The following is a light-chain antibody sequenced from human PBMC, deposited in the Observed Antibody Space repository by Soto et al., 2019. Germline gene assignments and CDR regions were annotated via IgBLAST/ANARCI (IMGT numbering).Light chain of an antibody. CDR3: QYRGIWPPGAT. J-gene: IGKJ4*01. V-gene: IGKV3-11*01. Sequence: EIVLTQSPVTLSLSPGERATLSCRASQSINNYLAWYQQKPGQPPRLLIYDASNRATAIPVRFSGSGSGTDFTLTLCSREPEDSAVYYCQYRGIWPPGATFGGGTKVEIK. CDR1: QSINNY. CDR2: DAS.